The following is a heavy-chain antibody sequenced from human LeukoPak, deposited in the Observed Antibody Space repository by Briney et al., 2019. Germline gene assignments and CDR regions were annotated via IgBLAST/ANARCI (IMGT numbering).Heavy chain of an antibody. V-gene: IGHV4-31*03. Sequence: PSETLSLTCTVSGGSINSDYYYWSWIRQHPGRGLEWIGYIYHSGTTYYNPPLESRVTISIDTSKNQFSLTLYSVTAADTAVYYCARDDAFDIWGQGTMVTVSS. J-gene: IGHJ3*02. CDR3: ARDDAFDI. CDR2: IYHSGTT. CDR1: GGSINSDYYY.